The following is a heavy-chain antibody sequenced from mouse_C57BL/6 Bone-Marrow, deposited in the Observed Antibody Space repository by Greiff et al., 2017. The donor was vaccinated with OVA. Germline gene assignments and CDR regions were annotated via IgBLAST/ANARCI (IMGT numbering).Heavy chain of an antibody. V-gene: IGHV5-17*01. CDR1: GFTFSDYG. Sequence: EVQVVESGGGLVKPGGSLKLSCAASGFTFSDYGMHWVRQAPEKGLEWVAYISSGSSTLYYADTGKGRFTISRDNAKNTLFLQMTSLRSEDTAMYYCARGAYYGSSPYWYFDVWGTGTTVTVSS. CDR2: ISSGSSTL. D-gene: IGHD1-1*01. CDR3: ARGAYYGSSPYWYFDV. J-gene: IGHJ1*03.